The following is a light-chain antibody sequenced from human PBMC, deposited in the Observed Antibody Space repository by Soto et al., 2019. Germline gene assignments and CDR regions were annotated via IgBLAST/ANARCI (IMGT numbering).Light chain of an antibody. J-gene: IGKJ5*01. Sequence: DIQMTQSPSTLSASVGDRVTITCRASQSISSWLAWYQQKPGKAPKLLIYKASSLESGVPSRFSGSGSGTEFTLTISSLQTDDFATYYCQQYNSYPTTFGQGTRLETK. CDR3: QQYNSYPTT. CDR1: QSISSW. CDR2: KAS. V-gene: IGKV1-5*03.